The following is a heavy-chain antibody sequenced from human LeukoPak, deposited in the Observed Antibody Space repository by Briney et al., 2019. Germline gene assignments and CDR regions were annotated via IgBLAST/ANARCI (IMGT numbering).Heavy chain of an antibody. Sequence: SETLSLTCTVPGGSISSNYWSCIRHPPGKGLEWSGHIYYTGSTNYNPSLKSRVTISVDTSKTHLSLKLSSVTTVDTAVYYCARVHYYDSSGYYYEFIDSWGQGTLVTVSS. D-gene: IGHD3-22*01. V-gene: IGHV4-59*01. CDR1: GGSISSNY. J-gene: IGHJ4*02. CDR3: ARVHYYDSSGYYYEFIDS. CDR2: IYYTGST.